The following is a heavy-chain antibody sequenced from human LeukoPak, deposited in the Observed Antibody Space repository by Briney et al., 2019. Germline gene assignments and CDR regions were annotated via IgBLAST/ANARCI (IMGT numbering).Heavy chain of an antibody. CDR3: ARGDTTIWGLPY. CDR1: GFSFSSYW. V-gene: IGHV3-74*01. D-gene: IGHD7-27*01. Sequence: GGSLRLSCAASGFSFSSYWMHWVRQDAGKGLVWVSRINPDGRTTVYAYSGRGRSVFSRDNGKKSFLLEINMLTVEDTADYYCARGDTTIWGLPYWGQGALVTVSS. J-gene: IGHJ4*02. CDR2: INPDGRTT.